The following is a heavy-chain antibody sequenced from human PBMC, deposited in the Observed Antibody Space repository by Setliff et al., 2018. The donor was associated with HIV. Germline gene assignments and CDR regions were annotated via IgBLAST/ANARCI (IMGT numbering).Heavy chain of an antibody. Sequence: SLTCTVSGASSIYYWGWIRQPPGKGPEWIGSVYRRGNTYYNPSLKSRLTISIDTSKNQFSLELNSVTAADTAVYYCAKDRSGSYRTFDYWGPGILVTVSS. V-gene: IGHV4-39*07. J-gene: IGHJ4*02. D-gene: IGHD1-26*01. CDR1: GASSIYY. CDR3: AKDRSGSYRTFDY. CDR2: VYRRGNT.